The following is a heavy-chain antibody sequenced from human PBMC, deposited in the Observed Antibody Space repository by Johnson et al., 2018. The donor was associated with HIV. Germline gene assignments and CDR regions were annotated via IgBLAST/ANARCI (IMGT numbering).Heavy chain of an antibody. D-gene: IGHD2-15*01. J-gene: IGHJ3*02. V-gene: IGHV3-11*04. CDR2: ISNSGGTI. CDR3: ARSKDCSVSSCPDGFDI. Sequence: QVQLVESGGGLVKPGGSLRLSCLASGFTFSDYYMSWIRQAPGKGLEWVSYISNSGGTIYSADSVQGRFTISRDHAKNSLFLQMNSLRAEDTAVYYCARSKDCSVSSCPDGFDIWGQGTMVIVSS. CDR1: GFTFSDYY.